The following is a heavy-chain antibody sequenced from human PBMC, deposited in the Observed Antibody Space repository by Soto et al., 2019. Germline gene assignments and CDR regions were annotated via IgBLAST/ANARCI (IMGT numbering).Heavy chain of an antibody. CDR2: ISYDGSNK. CDR3: ARDDYGDYGGYFQH. D-gene: IGHD4-17*01. V-gene: IGHV3-30-3*01. Sequence: QVQLVESGGGVVQPGRSLRLSCAASGFTFSSYAMHWVRQAPGKGLEWVAVISYDGSNKYYADSVKGRFTISRDNSKNTLYLQMNSLRADDTAVYYCARDDYGDYGGYFQHWGQGTLVTVSS. J-gene: IGHJ1*01. CDR1: GFTFSSYA.